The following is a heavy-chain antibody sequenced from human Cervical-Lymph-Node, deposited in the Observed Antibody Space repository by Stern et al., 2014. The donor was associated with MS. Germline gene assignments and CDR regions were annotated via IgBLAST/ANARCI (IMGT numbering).Heavy chain of an antibody. V-gene: IGHV1-69*01. J-gene: IGHJ6*02. D-gene: IGHD3-10*01. Sequence: VQLVESGAEVKKVGSSVKVSCKASGGTLSSHAISWVRQAPRQGLEWQGGVIPIFDAPNYAQKFQGRVRITSDESTNTAHMELSSLRSEDTAVYYCASGAHGMDVWGQGTAVTVSS. CDR2: VIPIFDAP. CDR3: ASGAHGMDV. CDR1: GGTLSSHA.